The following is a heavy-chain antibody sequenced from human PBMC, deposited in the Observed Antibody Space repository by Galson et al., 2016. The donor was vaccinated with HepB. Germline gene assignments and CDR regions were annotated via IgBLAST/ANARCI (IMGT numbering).Heavy chain of an antibody. Sequence: SLRLSCAASGFTFSSFWMSWVRQAPGKGLEWVANIKQDGSETHYVDSVKGRFTISRDNGKNSLYLQMNSLRDEDTAVYYCARDQGRNFDYWGQGTLVTVSS. CDR2: IKQDGSET. V-gene: IGHV3-7*01. CDR3: ARDQGRNFDY. J-gene: IGHJ4*02. CDR1: GFTFSSFW.